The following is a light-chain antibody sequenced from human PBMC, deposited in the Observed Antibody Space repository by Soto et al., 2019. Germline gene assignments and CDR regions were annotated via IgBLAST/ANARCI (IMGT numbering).Light chain of an antibody. CDR1: SSDVGGYNF. CDR2: EVT. J-gene: IGLJ1*01. V-gene: IGLV2-14*01. Sequence: QPVLTQPASMSGSPGQSITISCTGTSSDVGGYNFVSWYQQHPDKAPKLMLYEVTKRPSGVSDRFSGSKSGNTASLTISGLQTGDEADYYCSSDTSRDTRVFGTGTKVTVL. CDR3: SSDTSRDTRV.